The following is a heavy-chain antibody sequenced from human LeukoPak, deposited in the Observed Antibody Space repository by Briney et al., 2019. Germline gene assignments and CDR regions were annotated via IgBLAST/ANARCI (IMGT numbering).Heavy chain of an antibody. V-gene: IGHV3-30*18. D-gene: IGHD2-21*02. CDR2: ISYDGSNK. CDR1: GFTFSSYG. J-gene: IGHJ5*02. CDR3: AKDPVWRGGGDCCNWFDP. Sequence: GGSLRLSCAASGFTFSSYGMHWVRQAPGKGLEWVAVISYDGSNKYYADSVKGRFTISRDNSKNTLYLQMNSLRAEDTAVYYCAKDPVWRGGGDCCNWFDPWGQGTPVTVSS.